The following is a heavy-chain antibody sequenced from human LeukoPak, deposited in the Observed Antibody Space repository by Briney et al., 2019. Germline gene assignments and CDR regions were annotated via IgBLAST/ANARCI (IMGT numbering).Heavy chain of an antibody. V-gene: IGHV4-34*01. CDR2: INHSGST. J-gene: IGHJ4*02. CDR3: TISFVGGATDY. D-gene: IGHD2-21*01. CDR1: GGSFSGYY. Sequence: PPETLSLTCALYGGSFSGYYWSWIRQPPGKGLEWIGEINHSGSTNYNSSLKSRVTISVDTSKNQFSLKLSSVTAADTAVYYCTISFVGGATDYWGQGTLVTVSS.